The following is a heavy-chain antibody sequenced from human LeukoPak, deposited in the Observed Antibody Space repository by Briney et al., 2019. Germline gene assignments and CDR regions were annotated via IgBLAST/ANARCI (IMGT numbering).Heavy chain of an antibody. CDR1: GFTFSSYE. Sequence: SGGSLRLSCAASGFTFSSYEMGWVRQAPGKGLEWISYISTTGTIIYYADSVKGRFTIPRDNAENSLYLQMNSLRAEDTAVYYCARDYSVMDIVASYFFDYWGQGTLVTVSS. D-gene: IGHD5-12*01. CDR2: ISTTGTII. V-gene: IGHV3-48*03. CDR3: ARDYSVMDIVASYFFDY. J-gene: IGHJ4*02.